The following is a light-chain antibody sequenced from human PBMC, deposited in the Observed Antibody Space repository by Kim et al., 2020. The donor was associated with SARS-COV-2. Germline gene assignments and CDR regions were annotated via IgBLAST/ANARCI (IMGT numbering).Light chain of an antibody. Sequence: VLTQAPSASGTPGQRVTISCSGSNSNFGSKTISWYQVLPGTAPRLLIYTNSHRPSGVPDRFSGSKSGTSASLAISGLQSEDEADYYCAAWDDALNAWVFGGGTQLTVL. CDR2: TNS. V-gene: IGLV1-44*01. J-gene: IGLJ3*02. CDR3: AAWDDALNAWV. CDR1: NSNFGSKT.